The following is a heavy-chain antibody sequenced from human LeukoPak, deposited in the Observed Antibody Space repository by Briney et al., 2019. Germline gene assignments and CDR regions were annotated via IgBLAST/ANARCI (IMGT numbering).Heavy chain of an antibody. J-gene: IGHJ4*02. CDR2: IIPIFGTA. Sequence: GASVKVSCKASGGTFSSYAISWVRQAPGQGLEWMGGIIPIFGTANYAQKFQGRVTITTDESTSTAYMELSSLRSKDTAVYYCARLGYCSSTSCVIIDYWGQGTLVTVSS. V-gene: IGHV1-69*05. CDR1: GGTFSSYA. CDR3: ARLGYCSSTSCVIIDY. D-gene: IGHD2-2*01.